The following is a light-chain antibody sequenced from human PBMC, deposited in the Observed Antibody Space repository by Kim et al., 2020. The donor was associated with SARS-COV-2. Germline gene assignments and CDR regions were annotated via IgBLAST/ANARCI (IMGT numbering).Light chain of an antibody. V-gene: IGLV1-44*01. J-gene: IGLJ3*02. CDR1: SSNIGGNT. Sequence: QPVLTQPPSASGTPGQKVTISCSGSSSNIGGNTVNWYQHLPGTAPKLLIYTNDQRPSGVPDRFSGSKSGTSASLAISGLQSEDEADYYCASWDDRVSGRVFGGGTKLTVL. CDR2: TND. CDR3: ASWDDRVSGRV.